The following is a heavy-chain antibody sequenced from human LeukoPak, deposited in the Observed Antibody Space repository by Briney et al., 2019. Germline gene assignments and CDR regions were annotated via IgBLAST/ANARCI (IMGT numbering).Heavy chain of an antibody. CDR2: INRNSGGT. CDR1: GYTFTGYY. Sequence: ASVKVSCKASGYTFTGYYMYWVRQAPGQGLELMGWINRNSGGTNYAQKFQGRITVTRDTSISTAYMELGRLRADDTAVYYCARVVRSSGQDYWGQGTLVTVSS. CDR3: ARVVRSSGQDY. J-gene: IGHJ4*02. D-gene: IGHD6-19*01. V-gene: IGHV1-2*02.